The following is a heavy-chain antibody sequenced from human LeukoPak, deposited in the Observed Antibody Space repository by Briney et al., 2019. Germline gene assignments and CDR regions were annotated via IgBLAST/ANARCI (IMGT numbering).Heavy chain of an antibody. CDR1: GGSFSGYY. Sequence: PSGTLSLTCAVYGGSFSGYYWSWIRQPPGKGLEWIGEINHSGSTNYNPSLQSRVTISVDTSKNQFSLKLSSVTAAGTAVYYSSRVIRLRYFDWLGASRGNYFDYWGQGTLVTVSS. CDR2: INHSGST. J-gene: IGHJ4*02. V-gene: IGHV4-34*01. D-gene: IGHD3-9*01. CDR3: SRVIRLRYFDWLGASRGNYFDY.